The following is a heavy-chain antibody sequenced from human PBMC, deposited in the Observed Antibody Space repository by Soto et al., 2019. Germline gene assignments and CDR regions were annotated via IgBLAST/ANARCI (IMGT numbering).Heavy chain of an antibody. CDR3: ARVPGDSGDYARGYFDN. V-gene: IGHV4-31*03. CDR1: GGSVLSGGYY. D-gene: IGHD4-17*01. J-gene: IGHJ4*02. Sequence: QVQLQESGPGLVKPAQTLSLTCNVSGGSVLSGGYYWSWIRQRPGKGLQWIGSIHSSGTTYYDPSLKSRLNLSVDISNNHIYLKLTALTAADTAVYYCARVPGDSGDYARGYFDNWGQGVPVTVSS. CDR2: IHSSGTT.